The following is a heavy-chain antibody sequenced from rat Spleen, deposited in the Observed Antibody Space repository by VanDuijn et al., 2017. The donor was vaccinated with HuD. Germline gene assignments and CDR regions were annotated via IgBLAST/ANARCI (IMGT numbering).Heavy chain of an antibody. CDR2: IFYDGNRA. CDR1: GFSFSDYN. CDR3: AVAGYGY. J-gene: IGHJ2*01. Sequence: EVQLVESGGGLVQPGRSLILSCAASGFSFSDYNMAWVRQAPKKGLEWVATIFYDGNRAFYRDSVKGRFTISRDNAENTAYLQMNSLWSEDTATYYCAVAGYGYWGQGVMVTVSS. D-gene: IGHD4-3*01. V-gene: IGHV5S10*01.